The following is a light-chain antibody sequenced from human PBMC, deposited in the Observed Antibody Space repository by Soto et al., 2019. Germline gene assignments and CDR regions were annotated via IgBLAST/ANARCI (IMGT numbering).Light chain of an antibody. J-gene: IGKJ1*01. CDR2: DVS. V-gene: IGKV3-11*01. CDR1: QSVGTS. CDR3: QQYNNWPPWT. Sequence: EIVLTQSPDTLSLSPGERATLSCRASQSVGTSLAWYQQKPGQAPSLLISDVSNRATGIPARFSGSGSRTDFTLTISSLEPEDFAVYYCQQYNNWPPWTFGQGTKVDIK.